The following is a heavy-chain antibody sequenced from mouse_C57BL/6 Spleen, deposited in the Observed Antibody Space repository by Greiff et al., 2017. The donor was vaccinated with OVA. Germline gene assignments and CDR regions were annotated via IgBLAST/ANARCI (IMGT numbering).Heavy chain of an antibody. J-gene: IGHJ2*01. CDR1: GYTFTSYW. V-gene: IGHV1-72*01. CDR3: AALYSNYPPFDY. Sequence: VQLQQPGAELVKPGASVKLSCKASGYTFTSYWMHWVKQRPGRGLEWIGRIGPNSGGTKYNEKFKSKATLTVDKPSSTAYMQLSSLTSEDSAVYYCAALYSNYPPFDYRGQGTTLTVSS. D-gene: IGHD2-5*01. CDR2: IGPNSGGT.